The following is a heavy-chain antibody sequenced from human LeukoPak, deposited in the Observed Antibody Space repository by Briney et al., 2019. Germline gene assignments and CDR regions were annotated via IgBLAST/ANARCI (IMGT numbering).Heavy chain of an antibody. J-gene: IGHJ4*02. Sequence: PGGSLRLSCAASGFSFSTYWMSWVRQAPGKGLEWVANIKKDGSEEYYVDSVKGRFTISRDNAKNSLYLQMNSLRDEDTAVYYCARDATQAYSGYDGRGQGTLVAVSS. V-gene: IGHV3-7*01. CDR3: ARDATQAYSGYDG. CDR1: GFSFSTYW. D-gene: IGHD5-12*01. CDR2: IKKDGSEE.